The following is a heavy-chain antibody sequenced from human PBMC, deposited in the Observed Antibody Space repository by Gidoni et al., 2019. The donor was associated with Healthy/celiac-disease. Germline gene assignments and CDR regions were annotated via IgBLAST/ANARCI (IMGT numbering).Heavy chain of an antibody. Sequence: QVQLVESGGGVVQPGRSLRLSCAASGFPFSSYGMHWVRQAPGKGLEWVAVISYDGSNKYYADSVKGRFTISRDNSKNTLYLQMNSLRAEDTAVYYCAKDFGIAVARYYFDYWGQGTLVTVSS. CDR3: AKDFGIAVARYYFDY. D-gene: IGHD6-19*01. J-gene: IGHJ4*02. V-gene: IGHV3-30*18. CDR1: GFPFSSYG. CDR2: ISYDGSNK.